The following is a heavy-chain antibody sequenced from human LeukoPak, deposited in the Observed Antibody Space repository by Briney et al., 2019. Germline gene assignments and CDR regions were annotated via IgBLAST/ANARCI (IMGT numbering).Heavy chain of an antibody. CDR3: AKDPGRGSSWAHYFDY. J-gene: IGHJ4*02. Sequence: PGGSLRLSCAASGFTFSSYGMHWVRQAPGKGLVWVAFIRYDGSNKYYADSVKGRFTISRDNSKNTLYLQMNSLRAEDTAVYYCAKDPGRGSSWAHYFDYWGQGTLVTVSS. CDR2: IRYDGSNK. V-gene: IGHV3-30*02. CDR1: GFTFSSYG. D-gene: IGHD6-13*01.